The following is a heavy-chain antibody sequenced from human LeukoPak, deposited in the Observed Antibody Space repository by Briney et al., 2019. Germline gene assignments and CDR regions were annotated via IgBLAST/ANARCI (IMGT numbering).Heavy chain of an antibody. CDR1: GYTFTGYY. CDR3: ARVSDSSGWSVYYYYYYMDV. D-gene: IGHD6-19*01. CDR2: INPNSGGT. V-gene: IGHV1-2*02. Sequence: EASVKVSCKASGYTFTGYYMHWVRQAPGQGLEWMGWINPNSGGTNYAQKLQGRVTMTTDTSTSTAYMELRSLRSDDTAVYYCARVSDSSGWSVYYYYYYMDVWGKGTTVTVSS. J-gene: IGHJ6*03.